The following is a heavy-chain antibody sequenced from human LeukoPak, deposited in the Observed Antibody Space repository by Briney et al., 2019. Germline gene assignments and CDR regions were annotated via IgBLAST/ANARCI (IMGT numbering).Heavy chain of an antibody. J-gene: IGHJ6*02. Sequence: GGSLRLSCAVAGFIFSSYWMSWVRQAPGKGLEWVAVISYDESNKYYADSVKGRFTISRDNSKNTLYLQMNSLRPEDTAVYYCARVARSGRAANLLRALDVWGQGTTVTVSS. CDR2: ISYDESNK. D-gene: IGHD2-15*01. CDR1: GFIFSSYW. V-gene: IGHV3-30*03. CDR3: ARVARSGRAANLLRALDV.